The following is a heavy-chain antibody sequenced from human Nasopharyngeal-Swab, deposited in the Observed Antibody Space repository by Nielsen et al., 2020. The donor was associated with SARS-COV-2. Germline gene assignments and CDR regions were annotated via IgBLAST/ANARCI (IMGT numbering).Heavy chain of an antibody. V-gene: IGHV1-18*01. D-gene: IGHD2-21*02. CDR2: ISAYNGNT. CDR3: ARLYCGGDCSYYYYYGMDV. Sequence: ASVNPSCKASGYTLTSYGISSARQAPGQGLDWMGWISAYNGNTNYAQKLQGRVTMTTDTSTSTAYMELRSLRSDDTAVYYCARLYCGGDCSYYYYYGMDVWGQGTTVTVSS. CDR1: GYTLTSYG. J-gene: IGHJ6*02.